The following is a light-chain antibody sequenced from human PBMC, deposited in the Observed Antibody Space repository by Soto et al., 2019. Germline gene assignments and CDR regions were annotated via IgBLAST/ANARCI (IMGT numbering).Light chain of an antibody. Sequence: EIVLTQSPGTLSLSPGERATLSCRASQSVSSSYLAWYQQKPGQAPSLLIYGASSRATGIPDRFSGSGSGTDFTLTISRLEPEDFAVYYCPQYGSSPQTFGQGTKVEIK. CDR2: GAS. J-gene: IGKJ1*01. CDR1: QSVSSSY. V-gene: IGKV3-20*01. CDR3: PQYGSSPQT.